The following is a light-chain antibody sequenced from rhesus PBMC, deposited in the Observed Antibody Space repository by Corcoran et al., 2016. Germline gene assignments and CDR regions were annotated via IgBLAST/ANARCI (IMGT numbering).Light chain of an antibody. CDR3: QQYSSSPLT. J-gene: IGKJ4*01. Sequence: QVVLTQSPAALSLFPGQSATLSCRASQSVNTYLAWYLQKPGQAPRLHIYGASNRASGIPDRFSGSGSGTDFTLTISSLQSEDFATYYCQQYSSSPLTFGGGTKVEIK. CDR2: GAS. V-gene: IGKV3-53*01. CDR1: QSVNTY.